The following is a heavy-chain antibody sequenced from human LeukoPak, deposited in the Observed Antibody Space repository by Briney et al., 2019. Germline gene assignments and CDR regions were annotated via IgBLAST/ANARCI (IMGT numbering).Heavy chain of an antibody. CDR3: AKGPTPLSSRGWIDP. D-gene: IGHD6-13*01. Sequence: GGSLRLSCAASGFTFSSYAMSWVRQAPGKGLEWVSAISGSGGSTYYAGSVKGRFTISRDNSKNTLYLQMNSLRAEDTAVYYCAKGPTPLSSRGWIDPWGQGTLVTVSS. CDR1: GFTFSSYA. V-gene: IGHV3-23*01. J-gene: IGHJ5*02. CDR2: ISGSGGST.